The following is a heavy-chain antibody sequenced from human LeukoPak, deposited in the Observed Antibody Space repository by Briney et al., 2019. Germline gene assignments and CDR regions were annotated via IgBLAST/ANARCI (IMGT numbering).Heavy chain of an antibody. V-gene: IGHV1-2*02. D-gene: IGHD3-10*01. CDR3: ARDFSGGSGSYTPYYYYYYMDV. J-gene: IGHJ6*03. CDR2: INPNSGGT. Sequence: ASVKVSCKASGYTFTGYYMHWVRQAPGQGLEWMGWINPNSGGTNYAQKFQGRVTMTRDTSISTAYMELSRLRSDDTAVYYCARDFSGGSGSYTPYYYYYYMDVWGKGTTVTISS. CDR1: GYTFTGYY.